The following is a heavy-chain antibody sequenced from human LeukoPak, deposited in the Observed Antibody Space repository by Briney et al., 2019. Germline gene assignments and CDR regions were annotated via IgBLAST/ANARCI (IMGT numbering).Heavy chain of an antibody. CDR3: AKEADYGDYAWHSDTQSPPYYFDY. CDR2: ISGSGGST. CDR1: GFTFSSYA. Sequence: GGSLRLSCAASGFTFSSYAMSWVCQAPGKGLEWVSAISGSGGSTYYADSVKGRFTISRDNSKNTLYLQMNSLRAEDTAVYYCAKEADYGDYAWHSDTQSPPYYFDYWGQGTLVTVSS. V-gene: IGHV3-23*01. J-gene: IGHJ4*02. D-gene: IGHD4-17*01.